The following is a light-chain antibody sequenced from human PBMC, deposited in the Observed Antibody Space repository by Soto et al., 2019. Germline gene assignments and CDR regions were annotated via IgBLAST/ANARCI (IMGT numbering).Light chain of an antibody. Sequence: DIQMTQSPSTLSGSVGDRVTITCRASQTISSWLAWYQQKTGKAPKLLIYKAPTLKSGVPSRFSGSGYGTEFNLTISSLQTDDFATYYCQHYNSYSEAFGQGTKVDIK. V-gene: IGKV1-5*03. CDR1: QTISSW. J-gene: IGKJ1*01. CDR3: QHYNSYSEA. CDR2: KAP.